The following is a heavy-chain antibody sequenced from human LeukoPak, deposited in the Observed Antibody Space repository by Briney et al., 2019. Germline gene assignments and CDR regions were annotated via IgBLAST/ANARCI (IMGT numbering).Heavy chain of an antibody. J-gene: IGHJ4*02. CDR3: ARLQYYYDSSGFFDY. Sequence: SETLFLTCTVSGGSISSSSYYWGWIRQPPEKGLDWIGNIYVGGSTYYNPSLNSRVTLSLDTSRNQISLDLNSVTAADTAVYYCARLQYYYDSSGFFDYWGQGTVVTVSS. CDR2: IYVGGST. D-gene: IGHD3-22*01. V-gene: IGHV4-39*07. CDR1: GGSISSSSYY.